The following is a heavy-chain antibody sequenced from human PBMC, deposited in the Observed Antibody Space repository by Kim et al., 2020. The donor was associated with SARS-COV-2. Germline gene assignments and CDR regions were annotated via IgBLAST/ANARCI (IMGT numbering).Heavy chain of an antibody. V-gene: IGHV3-23*01. J-gene: IGHJ6*01. D-gene: IGHD2-2*01. CDR3: AKDALTFRSTSSQYYYYYGMDI. Sequence: GGSLRLSCAASGFTFSSYAMSWVRQAPGKGLEWVSAISGSGGSTYYADSVKGRFTISRDNSKNTLYLQMNSLRAEDTAVYYCAKDALTFRSTSSQYYYYYGMDIWGQGTTVSVSS. CDR1: GFTFSSYA. CDR2: ISGSGGST.